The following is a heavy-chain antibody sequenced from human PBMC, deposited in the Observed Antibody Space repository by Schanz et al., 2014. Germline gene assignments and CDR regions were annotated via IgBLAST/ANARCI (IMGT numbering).Heavy chain of an antibody. CDR1: GFTVSSNH. D-gene: IGHD6-13*01. CDR2: ISYDGSNK. CDR3: AREQIMAAAGLVDY. V-gene: IGHV3-30-3*01. J-gene: IGHJ4*01. Sequence: VQLVESGGGVVQPGRSLRLSCAVSGFTVSSNHMSWVHQAPGKGLEWVAVISYDGSNKYYADSVKGRFTISRDNSKNTLYLQMNSLRAEDTAVYYCAREQIMAAAGLVDYWGHGTLVTVSS.